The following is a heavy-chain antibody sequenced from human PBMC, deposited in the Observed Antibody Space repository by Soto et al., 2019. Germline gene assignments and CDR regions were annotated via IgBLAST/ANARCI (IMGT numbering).Heavy chain of an antibody. Sequence: GASVKVSCKAIGYTSSSYGINWVRQAPGQGLEWMGWISVFSGDTKYAQKFQGRVAITKDPGTSTAHMELRSLRSDDAAVYFCATKDDHKDDQPYYCGMDIWGQGTTVTVSS. CDR3: ATKDDHKDDQPYYCGMDI. D-gene: IGHD3-10*01. CDR2: ISVFSGDT. CDR1: GYTSSSYG. J-gene: IGHJ6*02. V-gene: IGHV1-18*01.